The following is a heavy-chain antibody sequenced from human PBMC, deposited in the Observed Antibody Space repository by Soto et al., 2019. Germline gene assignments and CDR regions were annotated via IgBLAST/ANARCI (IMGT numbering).Heavy chain of an antibody. CDR1: GFTFDDFA. Sequence: EVQLLESGGALVQPGGSLKLSCAASGFTFDDFAMSWVRQAPGKGLEWVSGISGRAGAPFYADSVKGRFTISRDNSKSMLYLQRNSLRAEDTALYYCAKDQSYAILTGYFSFDHWGQGTLVTVSS. D-gene: IGHD3-9*01. CDR2: ISGRAGAP. V-gene: IGHV3-23*01. J-gene: IGHJ4*02. CDR3: AKDQSYAILTGYFSFDH.